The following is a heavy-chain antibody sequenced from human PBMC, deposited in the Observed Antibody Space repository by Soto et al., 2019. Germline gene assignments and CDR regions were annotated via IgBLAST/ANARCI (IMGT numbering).Heavy chain of an antibody. J-gene: IGHJ2*01. V-gene: IGHV4-34*01. CDR3: ARGPPYGSGGPWYFDL. D-gene: IGHD3-10*01. Sequence: SRVTISVDTSKNQFSLKLSSVTAADTAVYYCARGPPYGSGGPWYFDLWVRGTLVTVSS.